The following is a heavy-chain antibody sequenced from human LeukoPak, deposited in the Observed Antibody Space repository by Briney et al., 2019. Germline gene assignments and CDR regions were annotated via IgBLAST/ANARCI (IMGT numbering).Heavy chain of an antibody. J-gene: IGHJ4*02. D-gene: IGHD2-8*02. Sequence: SETLSLICTVSGGSISSGGYYCTWIRQRPGQGLEWIGCIYHSGNTYYNPSLKSRLTMSVDTSKNQFSLKLSSVTAADTAVYYCARDVLRYYFDSWGQGTLVTVSS. V-gene: IGHV4-31*03. CDR3: ARDVLRYYFDS. CDR1: GGSISSGGYY. CDR2: IYHSGNT.